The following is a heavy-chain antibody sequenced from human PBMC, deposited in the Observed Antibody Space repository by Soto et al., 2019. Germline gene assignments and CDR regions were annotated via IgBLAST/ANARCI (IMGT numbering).Heavy chain of an antibody. CDR1: GGSISSYY. D-gene: IGHD5-12*01. Sequence: TVSGGSISSYYWSWIRQPAGKGLEWIGRTYTSGSTNYNPSLKSRVTMSVDTSKNQFSLKLSSVTAADTAVYYCATGDVVARLYFQHWGQGTLVTVSS. CDR2: TYTSGST. J-gene: IGHJ1*01. V-gene: IGHV4-4*07. CDR3: ATGDVVARLYFQH.